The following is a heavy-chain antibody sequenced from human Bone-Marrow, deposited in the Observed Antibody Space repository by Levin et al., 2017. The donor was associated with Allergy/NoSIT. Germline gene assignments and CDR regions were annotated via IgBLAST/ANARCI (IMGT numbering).Heavy chain of an antibody. CDR3: CYGAYVAGVFPL. CDR1: GPVTRGSYY. J-gene: IGHJ3*01. D-gene: IGHD4-17*01. CDR2: IYYTGST. V-gene: IGHV4-61*03. Sequence: SQTLSLTCTFSGPVTRGSYYWSWIRQSPGKGREWIGYIYYTGSTDYNPSLTRRVTISTDNSKRHISLRKNSVTAADTAQDYCCYGAYVAGVFPLWGHGTMVIVSS.